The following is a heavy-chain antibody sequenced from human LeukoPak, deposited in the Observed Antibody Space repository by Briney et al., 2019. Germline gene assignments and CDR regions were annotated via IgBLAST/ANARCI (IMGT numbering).Heavy chain of an antibody. CDR1: GGSMNRYY. Sequence: PSETLSLTCTVSGGSMNRYYWSWIRQPPGKGLEWIGYIYYSGSTNYNPSLKSRVTISVDTSKNQFSLKLSSVTAADTAVYYCVTYYYDSSGHYDYWGQGTLVTVSS. CDR2: IYYSGST. J-gene: IGHJ4*02. D-gene: IGHD3-22*01. V-gene: IGHV4-59*01. CDR3: VTYYYDSSGHYDY.